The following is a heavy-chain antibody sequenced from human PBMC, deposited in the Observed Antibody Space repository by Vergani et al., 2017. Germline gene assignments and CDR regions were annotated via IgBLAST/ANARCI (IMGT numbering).Heavy chain of an antibody. Sequence: QVQLVQSGAEVKKPGSSVKVSCKSSGGTFSSYAISWVRQAPGQGLEWMGGIIPIFGTANYAQKLQGRVTITADESTSTAYMELSRLRSEDTAVYYCAGGERPRYSGRVTPNNWFDPWGQGTLVTVSS. CDR2: IIPIFGTA. V-gene: IGHV1-69*12. CDR1: GGTFSSYA. D-gene: IGHD1-26*01. CDR3: AGGERPRYSGRVTPNNWFDP. J-gene: IGHJ5*02.